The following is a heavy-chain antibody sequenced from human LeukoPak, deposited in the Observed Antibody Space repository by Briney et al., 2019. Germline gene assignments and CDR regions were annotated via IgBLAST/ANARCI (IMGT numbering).Heavy chain of an antibody. CDR3: ARETSSSWYNWFDP. D-gene: IGHD6-13*01. J-gene: IGHJ5*02. CDR1: GGFIRSYY. Sequence: PSETLSLICTVSGGFIRSYYWSWIRQPAGKGLVWIRRIYTSGSTNYNPSITRRVTMSVDTSKNQFSLKLSSVTAADTAVYYCARETSSSWYNWFDPWGQGTLVTVSS. CDR2: IYTSGST. V-gene: IGHV4-4*07.